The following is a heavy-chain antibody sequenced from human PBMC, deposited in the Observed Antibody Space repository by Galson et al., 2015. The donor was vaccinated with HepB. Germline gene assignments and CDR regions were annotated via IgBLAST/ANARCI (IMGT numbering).Heavy chain of an antibody. CDR2: ISAYNGNT. J-gene: IGHJ6*02. D-gene: IGHD3-10*01. CDR1: GYTFTSYG. CDR3: ASPADYYGSGSYYKGHYYYGMDV. V-gene: IGHV1-18*01. Sequence: SVKVSCKASGYTFTSYGISWVRQAPGQGLEWMGWISAYNGNTNYAQKLQGRVTMTTDTSTSTAYMELRSLRSDDTAVYYCASPADYYGSGSYYKGHYYYGMDVWGQGTTVTVSS.